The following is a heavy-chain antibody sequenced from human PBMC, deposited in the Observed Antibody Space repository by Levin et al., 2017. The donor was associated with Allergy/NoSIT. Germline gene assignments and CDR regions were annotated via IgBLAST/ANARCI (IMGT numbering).Heavy chain of an antibody. CDR1: GFTFSSYS. Sequence: TGGSLRLSCAASGFTFSSYSMNWVRQAPGKGLEWVSYISSSSSTIYYADSVKGRFTISRDNAKNSLYLQMNSLRAEDTAVYYCARLAYLLVVTAAQEDDAFDIWGQGTMVTVSS. D-gene: IGHD2-21*02. V-gene: IGHV3-48*04. CDR2: ISSSSSTI. J-gene: IGHJ3*02. CDR3: ARLAYLLVVTAAQEDDAFDI.